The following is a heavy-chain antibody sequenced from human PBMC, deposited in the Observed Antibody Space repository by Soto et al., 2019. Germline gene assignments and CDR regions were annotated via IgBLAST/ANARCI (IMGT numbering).Heavy chain of an antibody. CDR1: GGSINSYY. CDR3: ARERLYGSGSQAFDY. CDR2: IYYSGST. D-gene: IGHD3-10*01. J-gene: IGHJ4*02. Sequence: SETLSLTCTVSGGSINSYYWSWIRQPPGKGLEWIGYIYYSGSTNYNPSLKSRVTISVDTSKNQFSLKLSSVTAADTAVYYCARERLYGSGSQAFDYWGQGTLVTVSS. V-gene: IGHV4-59*01.